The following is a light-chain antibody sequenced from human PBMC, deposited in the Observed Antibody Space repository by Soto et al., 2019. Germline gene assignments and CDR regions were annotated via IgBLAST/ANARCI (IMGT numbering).Light chain of an antibody. J-gene: IGKJ4*01. Sequence: DIQMTHSPSTLSAYVGDRVTITCRASQSISSWLAWYQQKPGKAPKLLIYDASSLESGVPSRFSGSGSGTEFTLTISILQPEDVAAYYCKKYNSAPLTFGGWTKVDI. V-gene: IGKV1-5*01. CDR3: KKYNSAPLT. CDR1: QSISSW. CDR2: DAS.